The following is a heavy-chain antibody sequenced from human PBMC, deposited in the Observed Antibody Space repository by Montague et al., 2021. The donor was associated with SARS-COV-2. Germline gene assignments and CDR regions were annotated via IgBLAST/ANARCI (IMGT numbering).Heavy chain of an antibody. CDR2: IYHTGSA. CDR3: TRYVEEMSTGYYYMDC. CDR1: GGSISDGNYY. Sequence: TLSLTCTVSGGSISDGNYYWSWLRQPPGKGLEWIGYIYHTGSAYHNPSLKSRVTISVDTSRDQLSLTLRSVTAADSAVYYCTRYVEEMSTGYYYMDCWGQGTMVTVSS. V-gene: IGHV4-30-4*08. D-gene: IGHD3-9*01. J-gene: IGHJ4*01.